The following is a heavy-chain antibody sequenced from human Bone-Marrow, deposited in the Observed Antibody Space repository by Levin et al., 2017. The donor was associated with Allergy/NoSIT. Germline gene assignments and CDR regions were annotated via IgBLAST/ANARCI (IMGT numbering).Heavy chain of an antibody. CDR3: GIVTWIQLWPPDDY. V-gene: IGHV1-2*02. J-gene: IGHJ4*02. Sequence: GASVKVSCKASGYTFTGYYMHWVRQAPGQGLEWMGWINPNSGGTNYAQKFQGRVTMTRDTSISTAYMELSRLRSDDTAVYYCGIVTWIQLWPPDDYWGQGTLVTVSS. CDR1: GYTFTGYY. D-gene: IGHD5-18*01. CDR2: INPNSGGT.